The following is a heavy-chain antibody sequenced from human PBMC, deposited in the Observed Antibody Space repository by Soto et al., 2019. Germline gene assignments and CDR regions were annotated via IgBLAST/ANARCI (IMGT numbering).Heavy chain of an antibody. V-gene: IGHV1-69*01. CDR2: IIPIFGTA. Sequence: GASAEASWKECGVRFRSYAISWGRKENGQGLEWMGGIIPIFGTANYAQKFQGRVTITADESTSTAYMELSSLRSEDTAVYYCARDNPADYYYGMDVWGQGTTVTVSS. CDR1: GVRFRSYA. CDR3: ARDNPADYYYGMDV. D-gene: IGHD6-13*01. J-gene: IGHJ6*02.